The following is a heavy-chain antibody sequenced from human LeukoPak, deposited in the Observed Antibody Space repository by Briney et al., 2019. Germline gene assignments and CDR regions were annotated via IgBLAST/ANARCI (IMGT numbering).Heavy chain of an antibody. J-gene: IGHJ5*02. CDR1: GYSISSGYY. Sequence: PSETLSLTCAVSGYSISSGYYWGWIRQPPGKGLEWIGSIYHSGSTYYNPSLKSRVTISVDTSKNQFSLKLSSVTAADTAVYYCASAQLLWFGESPGWFDPWGQGTLVTVSS. D-gene: IGHD3-10*01. CDR2: IYHSGST. CDR3: ASAQLLWFGESPGWFDP. V-gene: IGHV4-38-2*01.